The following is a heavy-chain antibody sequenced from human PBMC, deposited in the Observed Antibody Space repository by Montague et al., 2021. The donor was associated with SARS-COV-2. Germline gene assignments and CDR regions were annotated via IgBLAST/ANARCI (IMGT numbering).Heavy chain of an antibody. CDR1: EFPFSKYW. CDR2: IVGDGSTT. CDR3: ASLRYYYGLEALDI. V-gene: IGHV3-74*01. Sequence: SLRLSYAASEFPFSKYWMHWVRQAPGKGLVWISRIVGDGSTTTYADSVKGRFTISRDNAKNTLYLQLTSLTAEDTAVYYCASLRYYYGLEALDIWGQGTMVTVSS. D-gene: IGHD1-26*01. J-gene: IGHJ3*02.